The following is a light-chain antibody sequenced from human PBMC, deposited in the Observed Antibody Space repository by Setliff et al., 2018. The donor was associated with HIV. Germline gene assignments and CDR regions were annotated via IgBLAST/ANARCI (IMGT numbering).Light chain of an antibody. Sequence: QSALTQPASVSGSPGQSITISCTGTSTDVGTYNLVSWYQQHPGKAPKVMIYEVSNRPSGVSNRFSGSKSGNTASLTVSGLQAEDEADYYCSSYTSSSTPYVFGTGTKVTVL. V-gene: IGLV2-14*02. J-gene: IGLJ1*01. CDR2: EVS. CDR3: SSYTSSSTPYV. CDR1: STDVGTYNL.